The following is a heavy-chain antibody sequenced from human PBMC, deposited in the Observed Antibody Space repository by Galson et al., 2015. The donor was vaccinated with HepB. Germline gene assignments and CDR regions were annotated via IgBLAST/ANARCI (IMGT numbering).Heavy chain of an antibody. CDR2: ISSSSSYI. J-gene: IGHJ6*02. V-gene: IGHV3-21*01. CDR1: GFTFSSYS. D-gene: IGHD5-12*01. CDR3: ARDAVYSGYDIGDYYYYGMDV. Sequence: SLRLSCAASGFTFSSYSMNWVRQAPGKGLEWVSSISSSSSYIYYADSVKARFTISRDNAKNSLYLQMNSLRAEDTAVYYCARDAVYSGYDIGDYYYYGMDVWGQGTTVTVSS.